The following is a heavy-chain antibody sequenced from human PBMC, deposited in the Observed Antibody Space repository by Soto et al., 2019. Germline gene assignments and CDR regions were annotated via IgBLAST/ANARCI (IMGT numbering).Heavy chain of an antibody. CDR2: ITPFNGNT. CDR3: ASSAYCGGDCYSPFDY. Sequence: ASVKVSCKASGYTFTYRYLHWVRQAPGQALEWMGWITPFNGNTNYAQKFQDRVTITRDRSMSTAYMELSSLRSEDTAMYYCASSAYCGGDCYSPFDYLGQGTLSIVS. V-gene: IGHV1-45*02. J-gene: IGHJ4*02. D-gene: IGHD2-21*02. CDR1: GYTFTYRY.